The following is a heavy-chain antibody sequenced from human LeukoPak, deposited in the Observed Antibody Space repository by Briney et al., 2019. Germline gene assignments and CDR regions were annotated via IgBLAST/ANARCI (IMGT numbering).Heavy chain of an antibody. D-gene: IGHD3/OR15-3a*01. CDR1: GFTLNTFN. J-gene: IGHJ4*02. CDR3: AKGDRLSLKNFHY. CDR2: ISGSGGST. Sequence: EGSLRLSCAASGFTLNTFNVNWVRQAPGKGLEWVSAISGSGGSTYYADSVKGRFTISRDNSKNTLYLQMNSLRAEATAVYYCAKGDRLSLKNFHYWGQGTLVTVSS. V-gene: IGHV3-23*01.